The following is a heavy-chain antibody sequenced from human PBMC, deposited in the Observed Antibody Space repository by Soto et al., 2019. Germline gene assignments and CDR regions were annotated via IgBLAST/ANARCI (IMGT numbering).Heavy chain of an antibody. CDR3: ARNDKSGLDY. V-gene: IGHV1-46*01. D-gene: IGHD1-1*01. CDR2: INPSGGST. CDR1: GYIFTSYY. Sequence: QVQLVQSGAEVKKPGASVKVSCKASGYIFTSYYLHWVRQAPGQGLERMGFINPSGGSTSFAQKFQGRVTVTRDTSTSTVYMELSSLRSEDTAMYYCARNDKSGLDYWGQGTLVTVSS. J-gene: IGHJ4*02.